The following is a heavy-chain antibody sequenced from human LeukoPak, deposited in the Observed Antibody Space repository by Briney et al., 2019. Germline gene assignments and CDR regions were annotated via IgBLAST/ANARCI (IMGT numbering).Heavy chain of an antibody. D-gene: IGHD3-3*01. CDR3: ARDFITIFGVVTGAFDI. Sequence: GGSLRLSCAASGFTFSSYSMNWVRQAPGKGLEWVSSISSSSSYIYYADSVKGRFTISRDNAKNSLYLQMNSLRAEDTAVYYCARDFITIFGVVTGAFDIWGQGTMVTVSS. J-gene: IGHJ3*02. CDR2: ISSSSSYI. CDR1: GFTFSSYS. V-gene: IGHV3-21*01.